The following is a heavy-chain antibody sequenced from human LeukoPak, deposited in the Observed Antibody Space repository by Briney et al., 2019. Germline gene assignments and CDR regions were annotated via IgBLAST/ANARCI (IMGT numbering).Heavy chain of an antibody. D-gene: IGHD1/OR15-1a*01. CDR3: AREGLTATIDY. V-gene: IGHV3-53*01. CDR1: GFTVSSNY. CDR2: IYSGGST. J-gene: IGHJ4*02. Sequence: PGGSLRLSCAASGFTVSSNYMSWVRQAPGKGLEWVSVIYSGGSTYYAGSVKGRFTISRDNSKNTLYLQMNSLRAEDTAVYYCAREGLTATIDYWGQGTLVTVSS.